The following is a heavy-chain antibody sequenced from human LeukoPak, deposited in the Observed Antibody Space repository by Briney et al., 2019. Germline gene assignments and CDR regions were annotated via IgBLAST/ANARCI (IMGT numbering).Heavy chain of an antibody. J-gene: IGHJ3*02. Sequence: SETLSLTCTVSGGSISSYYWSWIRQPPGKGLEWIGYIYYSGSTNYNPSLKSRVTISVDTSKNQFSLKLSSVTAADTAVYYCARDPSGYRNDAFDIWGQGTMVTASS. CDR2: IYYSGST. CDR3: ARDPSGYRNDAFDI. CDR1: GGSISSYY. V-gene: IGHV4-59*01. D-gene: IGHD1-14*01.